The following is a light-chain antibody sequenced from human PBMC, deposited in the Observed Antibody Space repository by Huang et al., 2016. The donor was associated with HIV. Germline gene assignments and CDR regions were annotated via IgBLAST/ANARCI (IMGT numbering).Light chain of an antibody. CDR3: QQYYSIPFT. Sequence: DIVMTQSPDFLAVSLGERATINCKSSQSVLHSSNNKNYSAWYQQKPGQPPKLLIYWTSTRESGVPDRFSGSGSGTDFTLTISSLQAEDVAVYFCQQYYSIPFTFGPGTKVEIK. CDR1: QSVLHSSNNKNY. CDR2: WTS. V-gene: IGKV4-1*01. J-gene: IGKJ3*01.